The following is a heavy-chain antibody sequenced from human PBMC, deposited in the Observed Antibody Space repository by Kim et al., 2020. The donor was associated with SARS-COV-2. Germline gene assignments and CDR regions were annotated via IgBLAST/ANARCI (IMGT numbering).Heavy chain of an antibody. V-gene: IGHV3-48*02. Sequence: YADSVKSRFSIARDNAKNSLYLQMNSLRDEDTAVYYCAREGLAAAGRFDYWGQGTLVTVSS. D-gene: IGHD6-13*01. J-gene: IGHJ4*02. CDR3: AREGLAAAGRFDY.